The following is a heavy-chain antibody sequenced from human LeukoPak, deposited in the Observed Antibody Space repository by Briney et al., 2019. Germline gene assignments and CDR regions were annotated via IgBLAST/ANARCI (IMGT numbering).Heavy chain of an antibody. D-gene: IGHD4-23*01. CDR2: IGYTGDST. CDR1: GCIFSSYE. J-gene: IGHJ3*02. Sequence: GGSLRLSCPASGCIFSSYEMNWVRQAPGKGLEWFSGIGYTGDSTFYADSLKGRFTVSRDSSKNTLFLHMNSLRAEDTALYYCAKSPTVDAAFDIWGQGTMVTVSS. V-gene: IGHV3-23*01. CDR3: AKSPTVDAAFDI.